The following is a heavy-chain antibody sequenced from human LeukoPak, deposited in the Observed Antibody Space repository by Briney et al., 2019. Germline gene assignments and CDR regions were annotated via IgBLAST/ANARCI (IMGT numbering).Heavy chain of an antibody. CDR3: ARDNSVEDTAWWFDP. J-gene: IGHJ5*02. CDR2: INPYNGNT. V-gene: IGHV1-18*01. Sequence: ASVKVSCKPSGYTFTNYGISWVRQAPGQGLEWMGWINPYNGNTKYVQKLQGRVTMTTDTSTSTAYMELSSLRSEDTAVYYCARDNSVEDTAWWFDPWGQGTLVTVSS. CDR1: GYTFTNYG. D-gene: IGHD4-23*01.